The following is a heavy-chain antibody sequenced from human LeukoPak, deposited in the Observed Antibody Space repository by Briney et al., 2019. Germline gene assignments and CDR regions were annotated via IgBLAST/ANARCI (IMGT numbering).Heavy chain of an antibody. V-gene: IGHV3-43*02. CDR2: ISGDGGST. J-gene: IGHJ4*02. D-gene: IGHD2-21*02. CDR1: GFTFDDYA. Sequence: TGGSLRLSCAASGFTFDDYAMHWVRQAPGKGLEWLSLISGDGGSTYYADSVKGRFTISRDNSKNSLYLQMNSLRTEDTALYYCAKDIAPSSAYCGGDCYSVGYWGQGTLVTVSS. CDR3: AKDIAPSSAYCGGDCYSVGY.